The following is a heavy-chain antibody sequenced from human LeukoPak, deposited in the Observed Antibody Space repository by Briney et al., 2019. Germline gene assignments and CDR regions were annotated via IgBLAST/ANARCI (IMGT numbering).Heavy chain of an antibody. D-gene: IGHD6-13*01. J-gene: IGHJ6*02. CDR3: AKDMGLSGSSWYYYGMDV. CDR1: GFNFASNW. V-gene: IGHV3-74*01. Sequence: GGSLRLSCAASGFNFASNWMHWVRQTPGKGLMWVSRTNSGGSGTSYADSVEGRFTISRDNSKNTLYLQMNSLRAEDTAVYYCAKDMGLSGSSWYYYGMDVRGQGTTVTVSS. CDR2: TNSGGSGT.